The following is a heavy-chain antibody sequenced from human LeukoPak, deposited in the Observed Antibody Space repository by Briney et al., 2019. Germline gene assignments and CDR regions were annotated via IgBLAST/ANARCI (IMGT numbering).Heavy chain of an antibody. D-gene: IGHD5-24*01. CDR2: IIPILGIA. CDR3: ARTEMATGPPRADY. V-gene: IGHV1-69*04. CDR1: GGTFSSYA. J-gene: IGHJ4*02. Sequence: ASVKVSCKASGGTFSSYAISWVRQAPGQGLEWMGRIIPILGIANYAQKFQGRVTITADKSTRTAYMELSSLRSEDTAVYYCARTEMATGPPRADYWGQGTLVTVSS.